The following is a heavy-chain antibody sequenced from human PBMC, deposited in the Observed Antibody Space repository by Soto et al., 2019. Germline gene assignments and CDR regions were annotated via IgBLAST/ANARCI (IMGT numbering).Heavy chain of an antibody. J-gene: IGHJ6*02. V-gene: IGHV3-23*01. CDR1: GFSFSSDG. Sequence: VGSLRLSCAASGFSFSSDGMSWVRQAPGKGLEWVSSISASGGSTYYADSVKGRFSISRDNSKNTLYLQMNRLRGEDTAVYYCAKRYYYGGSGPYGMDVWGQGTTVTVSS. CDR2: ISASGGST. D-gene: IGHD3-22*01. CDR3: AKRYYYGGSGPYGMDV.